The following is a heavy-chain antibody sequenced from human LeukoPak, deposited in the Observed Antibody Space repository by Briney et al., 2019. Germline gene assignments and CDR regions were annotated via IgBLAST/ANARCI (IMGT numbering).Heavy chain of an antibody. V-gene: IGHV3-74*01. CDR3: ATDVYYRLDV. J-gene: IGHJ6*04. CDR1: ELPFSDSW. CDR2: INSDGSST. Sequence: EPGGSLRLSCAASELPFSDSWMHWVRQAPGQGLEWVSRINSDGSSTTYAGSVKGRFTISRDNAKNTLYLQMNSLRAEDTAVYYCATDVYYRLDVWGKGTTVTVSS.